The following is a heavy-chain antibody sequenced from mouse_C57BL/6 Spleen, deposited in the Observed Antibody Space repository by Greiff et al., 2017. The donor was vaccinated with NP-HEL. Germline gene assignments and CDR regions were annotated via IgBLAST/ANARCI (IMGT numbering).Heavy chain of an antibody. CDR3: VRQEAYYRNYYAMDY. V-gene: IGHV10-1*01. Sequence: DVKLVESGGGLVQPKGSLKLSCAASGFSFNTYAMNWVRQAPGKGLEWVARIRSKSNNYATYYADSVKDRFTISRDDSESMHYLQMNNSKTDDTAMYYCVRQEAYYRNYYAMDYWGQGTSVTVSS. D-gene: IGHD2-5*01. CDR2: IRSKSNNYAT. CDR1: GFSFNTYA. J-gene: IGHJ4*01.